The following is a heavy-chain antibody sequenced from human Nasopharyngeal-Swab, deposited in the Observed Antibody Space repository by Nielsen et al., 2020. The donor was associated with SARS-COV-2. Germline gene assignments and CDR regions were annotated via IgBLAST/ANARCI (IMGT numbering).Heavy chain of an antibody. J-gene: IGHJ6*02. D-gene: IGHD1-26*01. Sequence: GESLKISCKGSGYSFTSYWIGWVRQMPGKGLEWMGIIYPGDSDTRYSPSFQGQVTISADKSISTAYLQWSSLKAPDTAIYYCARPMRPMGHYYFGMDVWGQGTTVTVSS. CDR3: ARPMRPMGHYYFGMDV. V-gene: IGHV5-51*01. CDR2: IYPGDSDT. CDR1: GYSFTSYW.